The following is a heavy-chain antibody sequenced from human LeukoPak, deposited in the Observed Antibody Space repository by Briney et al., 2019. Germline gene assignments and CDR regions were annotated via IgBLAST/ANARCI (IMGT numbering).Heavy chain of an antibody. CDR3: ARDLRPSGYQDY. CDR2: ISYDGSNK. Sequence: GGSLRLSCAASGFTFSSYAMHWARQAPGKGLEWVAVISYDGSNKYYADSVKGRFTISRDNSKNTLYLQMNSLRAEDTAVYYCARDLRPSGYQDYWGQGTLVTVSS. CDR1: GFTFSSYA. D-gene: IGHD3-3*01. J-gene: IGHJ4*02. V-gene: IGHV3-30-3*01.